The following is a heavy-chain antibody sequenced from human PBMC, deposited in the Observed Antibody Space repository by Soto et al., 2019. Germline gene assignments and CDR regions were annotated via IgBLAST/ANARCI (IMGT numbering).Heavy chain of an antibody. CDR3: ARVGSRIFHFDY. Sequence: SVKVSCKASGGTFSSYAISWVRQAPGQGLEWMGGIIPIFGTANYAQKFQGRVTMTADESTSTAYMELSRLRSDDTAVYYCARVGSRIFHFDYWGQGTLVTVSS. J-gene: IGHJ4*02. CDR2: IIPIFGTA. V-gene: IGHV1-69*13. CDR1: GGTFSSYA. D-gene: IGHD3-3*02.